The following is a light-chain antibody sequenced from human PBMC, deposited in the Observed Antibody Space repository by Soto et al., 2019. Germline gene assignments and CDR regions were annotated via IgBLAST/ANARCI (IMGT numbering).Light chain of an antibody. CDR3: PLNGGSNPGV. CDR1: SSDVGGYNY. CDR2: EVS. Sequence: QSALTQPPSASGSPGQSVTISCTGSSSDVGGYNYVSWYQQHPGKAPKLMIYEVSKRPSGVPDRLSGSKSGNTASLTVSGAQVEDGGGYYLPLNGGSNPGVFGGGTK. J-gene: IGLJ3*02. V-gene: IGLV2-8*01.